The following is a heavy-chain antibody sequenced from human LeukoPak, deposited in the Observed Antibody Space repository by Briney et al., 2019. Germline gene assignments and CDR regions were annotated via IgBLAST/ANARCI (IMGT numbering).Heavy chain of an antibody. CDR1: GFTFDDYA. Sequence: PGGSLRLSCAASGFTFDDYAMHWVRQAPGKGLEWVSGISWNSGSIGYADSVKGRFTISRDNAKNSLYLQMNSLRAEDTALYYCAKDRSDFWTDYYMDVWGKGTTVTVSS. V-gene: IGHV3-9*01. CDR3: AKDRSDFWTDYYMDV. D-gene: IGHD3-3*01. J-gene: IGHJ6*03. CDR2: ISWNSGSI.